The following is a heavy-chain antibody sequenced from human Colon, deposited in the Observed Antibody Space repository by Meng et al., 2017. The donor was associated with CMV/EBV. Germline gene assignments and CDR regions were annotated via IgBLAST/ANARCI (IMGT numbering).Heavy chain of an antibody. D-gene: IGHD2-15*01. V-gene: IGHV3-49*02. Sequence: GESLKISCAASGFTFRTSSMNWVRQAPGKGLEWVGLIGTNNYGATTQYPASVRGRFTLSRDDSRSTAYLQINSLKTEDTAVYYCARDPRRRGDFVYWGQGTLVTVSS. CDR2: IGTNNYGATT. CDR3: ARDPRRRGDFVY. J-gene: IGHJ4*02. CDR1: GFTFRTSS.